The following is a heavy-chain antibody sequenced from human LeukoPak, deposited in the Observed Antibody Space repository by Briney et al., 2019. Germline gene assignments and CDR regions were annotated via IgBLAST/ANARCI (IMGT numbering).Heavy chain of an antibody. CDR2: IRHDGSSE. V-gene: IGHV3-30*02. CDR1: GFTFSSYG. J-gene: IGHJ6*04. D-gene: IGHD4/OR15-4a*01. Sequence: GGSLRLSCAASGFTFSSYGIHWVRQAPGKGLEWVAFIRHDGSSEYYTDSVKGRFTISRDNSKNTLYLQMNSLRAEDTAVYYCAKSRMTIMTHAGMDVWGKGTTATISS. CDR3: AKSRMTIMTHAGMDV.